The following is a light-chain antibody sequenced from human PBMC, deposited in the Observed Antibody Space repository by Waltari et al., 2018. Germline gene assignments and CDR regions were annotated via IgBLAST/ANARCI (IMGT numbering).Light chain of an antibody. CDR3: SMYMGSGIWV. CDR2: KGN. Sequence: QTVVTQEPSLSVSPGGTVTLTCALSSGSVASTSYATWYRQTPGQASRTLEYKGNSRSFGFPDRFSGSVLGNKAALTITGAQADDESDYFCSMYMGSGIWVFGGGTQLTVL. V-gene: IGLV8-61*01. CDR1: SGSVASTSY. J-gene: IGLJ3*02.